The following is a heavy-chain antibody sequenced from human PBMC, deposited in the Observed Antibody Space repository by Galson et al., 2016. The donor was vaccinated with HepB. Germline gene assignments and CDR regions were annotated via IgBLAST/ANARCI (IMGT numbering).Heavy chain of an antibody. CDR3: ARGGRDTAMDYYYYGMDV. CDR2: IYSGGST. J-gene: IGHJ6*02. Sequence: SLRLSCAASGFTVSSNYMSWVRQAPGKGLEWVSVIYSGGSTYYADSVKGRFTISRDNSKNTLYLQMNSLRAEDTAVYYWARGGRDTAMDYYYYGMDVWGQGTPVTVSS. V-gene: IGHV3-66*01. CDR1: GFTVSSNY. D-gene: IGHD5-18*01.